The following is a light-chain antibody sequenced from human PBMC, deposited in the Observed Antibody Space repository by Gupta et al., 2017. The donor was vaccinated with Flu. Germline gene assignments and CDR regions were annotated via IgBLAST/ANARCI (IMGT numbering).Light chain of an antibody. V-gene: IGLV3-19*01. CDR2: GKN. Sequence: TSGNTCQGDSIRSNSAIWYQQKPGQAPFLVIYGKNNRPSGIPDRFSGSSSGNTGSLTITGAQAEDEADDYCNSRDSSGNHRWVFGGGTKLTVL. CDR1: SIRSNS. CDR3: NSRDSSGNHRWV. J-gene: IGLJ3*02.